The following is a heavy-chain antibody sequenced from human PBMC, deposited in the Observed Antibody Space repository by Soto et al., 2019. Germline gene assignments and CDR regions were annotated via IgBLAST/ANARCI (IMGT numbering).Heavy chain of an antibody. Sequence: QVQLVQSGAAVKKPGASVKVSCKASGYTFTSQNMHWVRQAPGQGLEWMGVINPSIGTTTYAQKLPXXVXMXXDTATGSIYMGVSSLSSEDRAVYYCISPLGARFDYWGQGTLVTVSS. CDR1: GYTFTSQN. V-gene: IGHV1-46*04. J-gene: IGHJ4*02. CDR3: ISPLGARFDY. D-gene: IGHD1-26*01. CDR2: INPSIGTT.